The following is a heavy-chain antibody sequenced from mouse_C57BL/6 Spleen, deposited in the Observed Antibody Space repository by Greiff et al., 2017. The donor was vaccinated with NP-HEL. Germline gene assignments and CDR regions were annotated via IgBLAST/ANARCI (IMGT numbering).Heavy chain of an antibody. D-gene: IGHD2-2*01. V-gene: IGHV1-4*01. J-gene: IGHJ3*01. CDR3: ARGDGYDGPFAY. Sequence: VQLQQSGAELARPGASVKMSCKASGYTFTSYTMHWVKQRPGQGLEWIGYINPSSGYTKYNQKFKDKATLTADKSSSTAYMQLSSLTSEDSAVYYCARGDGYDGPFAYWGQGTLVTVSA. CDR2: INPSSGYT. CDR1: GYTFTSYT.